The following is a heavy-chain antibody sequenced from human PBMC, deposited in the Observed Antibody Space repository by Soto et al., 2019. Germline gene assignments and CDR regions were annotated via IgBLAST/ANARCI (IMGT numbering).Heavy chain of an antibody. J-gene: IGHJ5*02. CDR2: IYHNGSP. D-gene: IGHD3-22*01. V-gene: IGHV4-4*02. CDR3: ARDHYDSSGYGNWFDP. Sequence: SETLSLTCVVSGGSISSTNWWTWVRQPPGKRLEWIGEIYHNGSPTYSPSLRGRATISVDTSKNQFSLKLSSVTAADTAVYYCARDHYDSSGYGNWFDPWGQGTLVTVS. CDR1: GGSISSTNW.